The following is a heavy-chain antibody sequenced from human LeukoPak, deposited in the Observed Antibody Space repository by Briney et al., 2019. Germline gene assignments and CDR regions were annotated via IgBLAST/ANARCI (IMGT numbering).Heavy chain of an antibody. CDR3: ARAKASGSYLGYFDY. J-gene: IGHJ4*02. D-gene: IGHD1-26*01. CDR2: TYYSGST. V-gene: IGHV4-39*07. CDR1: GGSISSSSYY. Sequence: SETLSLTCTVSGGSISSSSYYWGWIRQPPGKGLEWIGSTYYSGSTYYNPSLKSRVTVSVDTSKNQFSLNLNSVTAVDTAVYYCARAKASGSYLGYFDYWGQGTLVTVSS.